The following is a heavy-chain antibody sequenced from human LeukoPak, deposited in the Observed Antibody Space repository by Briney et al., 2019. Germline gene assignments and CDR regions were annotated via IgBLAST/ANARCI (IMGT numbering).Heavy chain of an antibody. Sequence: ASVKVSCKASGYTFTSYDINWVRQATGQGLEWMGWMNPNSGNTGYAQKFQGRVTMTKSTSITTAYMELSSLRSEDTAVYYCARALSWTAYSYYYMDVWGKGTTVTVSS. V-gene: IGHV1-8*01. D-gene: IGHD3/OR15-3a*01. CDR2: MNPNSGNT. CDR1: GYTFTSYD. J-gene: IGHJ6*03. CDR3: ARALSWTAYSYYYMDV.